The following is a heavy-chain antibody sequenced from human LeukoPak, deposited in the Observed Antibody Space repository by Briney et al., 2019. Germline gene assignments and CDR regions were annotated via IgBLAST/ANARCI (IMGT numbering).Heavy chain of an antibody. CDR1: GFSFNNYG. J-gene: IGHJ4*02. V-gene: IGHV3-48*01. CDR2: ISSSSSAI. Sequence: PGRSLRLSCATSGFSFNNYGMHWVRQAPGKGLEWVSYISSSSSAIYYADSVKGRFTISRDNAKNSLYLQMNSLRAEDTAVYHCARDYYDSSGYYTGGYWGQGTLVTVSS. CDR3: ARDYYDSSGYYTGGY. D-gene: IGHD3-22*01.